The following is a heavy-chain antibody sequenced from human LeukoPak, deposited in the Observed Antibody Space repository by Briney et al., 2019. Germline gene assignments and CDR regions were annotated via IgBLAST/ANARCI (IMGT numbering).Heavy chain of an antibody. CDR3: ARDSGDSSGYYYYYYYYMDV. Sequence: GGSLRLSCAASGFTFSSYSMNWVRQAPGKGLEWVSSISSSSSYIYYADSVKGRLTISRDNAKNSLYLQMNSLRAEDTAVYYCARDSGDSSGYYYYYYYYMDVWGKGTTVTVSS. CDR1: GFTFSSYS. V-gene: IGHV3-21*01. D-gene: IGHD3-22*01. CDR2: ISSSSSYI. J-gene: IGHJ6*03.